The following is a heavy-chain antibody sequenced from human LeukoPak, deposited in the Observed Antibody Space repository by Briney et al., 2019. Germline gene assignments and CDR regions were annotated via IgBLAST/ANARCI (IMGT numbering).Heavy chain of an antibody. D-gene: IGHD6-13*01. CDR3: AKDRNWYSSSSDY. J-gene: IGHJ4*02. CDR1: GFTFSSYA. Sequence: GGSLRLSCAASGFTFSSYAMSWVRQAPGKGLEWVSAISGSGGSTYYADSVKGRFTISRDNSKNTLYLQMDSLRAEDTAVYYCAKDRNWYSSSSDYWGQGTLVTVSS. V-gene: IGHV3-23*01. CDR2: ISGSGGST.